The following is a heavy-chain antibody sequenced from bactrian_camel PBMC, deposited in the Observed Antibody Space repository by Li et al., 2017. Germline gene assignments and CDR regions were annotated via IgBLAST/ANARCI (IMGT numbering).Heavy chain of an antibody. V-gene: IGHV3S55*01. J-gene: IGHJ7*01. Sequence: HVQLVESGGGSVQVGGSLRLSCAASGYSPARYAMGWFRQAPGKKREGVATIGSVGNTTYADSVQGRFAISKDNGANTVYLQMDSLIPGDTAMYYCATDIGNRRTMNCDFWLRHNVRSSQDYWGKGTQVTVS. D-gene: IGHD4*01. CDR1: GYSPARYA. CDR2: IGSVGNT.